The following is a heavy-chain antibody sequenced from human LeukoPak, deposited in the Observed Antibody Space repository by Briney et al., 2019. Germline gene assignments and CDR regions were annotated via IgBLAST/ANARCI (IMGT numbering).Heavy chain of an antibody. Sequence: GGSLRLSCAASGLTFSHYWMTWVRQALGKGLEWVAQINQDGSEEYYMDSVKARFTISRDNAKNSVFLQMNSLRAEDTAVYYCVRDGGVSGYDLLDYWGQGTLVTVSS. CDR3: VRDGGVSGYDLLDY. D-gene: IGHD5-12*01. CDR2: INQDGSEE. CDR1: GLTFSHYW. V-gene: IGHV3-7*01. J-gene: IGHJ4*02.